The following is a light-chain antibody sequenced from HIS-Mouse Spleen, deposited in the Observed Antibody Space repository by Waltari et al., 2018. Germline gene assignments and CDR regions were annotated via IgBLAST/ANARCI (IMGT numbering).Light chain of an antibody. Sequence: EMGLTQSRCTLASSPGESATLCCTASQSVSSSSLAWYQQKPGQAPRLLIHCASSRAMGIPDRFSGSGSGTDFTLTISRLEPEDFAVYYCQQYGSSLPETFGPGTKVEIK. CDR3: QQYGSSLPET. CDR1: QSVSSSS. J-gene: IGKJ1*01. V-gene: IGKV3-20*01. CDR2: CAS.